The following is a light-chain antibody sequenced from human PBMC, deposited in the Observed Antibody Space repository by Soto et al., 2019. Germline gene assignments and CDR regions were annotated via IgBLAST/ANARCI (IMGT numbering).Light chain of an antibody. J-gene: IGLJ1*01. Sequence: QSALTQPASVSGSPGQSITISCTATSSDVGSYNLVSWYRQHPDKAPQLLIYEAFKRPSGVSIRFSGSKSGNTASLTISGLQAEDEADYYCSSYTTSSTLGVFGTGTKLTVL. CDR1: SSDVGSYNL. V-gene: IGLV2-14*02. CDR3: SSYTTSSTLGV. CDR2: EAF.